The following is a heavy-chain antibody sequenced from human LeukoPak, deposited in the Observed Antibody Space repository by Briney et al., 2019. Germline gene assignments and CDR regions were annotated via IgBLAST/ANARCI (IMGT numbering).Heavy chain of an antibody. CDR2: ISYDESNK. Sequence: GRSLRLSCAASGFTFSSYGMHWVRQAPGKGLEWVAVISYDESNKYYADSVKGRFTISRDNSKNTLYLQMNSLRAEDTAVYYCANSPTYYDFWSGYPDYWGQGTLVTVSS. D-gene: IGHD3-3*01. CDR1: GFTFSSYG. V-gene: IGHV3-30*18. CDR3: ANSPTYYDFWSGYPDY. J-gene: IGHJ4*02.